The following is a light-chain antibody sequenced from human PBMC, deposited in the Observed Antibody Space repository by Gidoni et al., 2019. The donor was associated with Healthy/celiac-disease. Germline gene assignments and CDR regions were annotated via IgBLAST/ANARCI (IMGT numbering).Light chain of an antibody. J-gene: IGLJ1*01. CDR2: GNS. CDR3: QSYDSSLSGSEYV. V-gene: IGLV1-40*01. CDR1: SSNIGAGYD. Sequence: QSVLTQPPSVSGAPGQRVTISCTGSSSNIGAGYDVHWYQQLPGTAPKLLIYGNSNRPSGVPDRFSGSKSGTSASLAIAGLQAEDEADYYCQSYDSSLSGSEYVFGTGTKVTGL.